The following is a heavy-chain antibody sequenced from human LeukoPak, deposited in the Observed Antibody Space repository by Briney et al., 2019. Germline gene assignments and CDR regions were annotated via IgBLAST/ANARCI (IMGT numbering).Heavy chain of an antibody. Sequence: GGSLRLSCAASGFTFSSYWMSWVRQAPGKGLEWVANIKQDGSEKYYVDSVKGRFTISRDNAKNSLYLQMNSLRAEDTAVYYCARESIAAPGVGDYWGQGTLVTVSS. V-gene: IGHV3-7*01. J-gene: IGHJ4*02. CDR3: ARESIAAPGVGDY. CDR1: GFTFSSYW. CDR2: IKQDGSEK. D-gene: IGHD6-6*01.